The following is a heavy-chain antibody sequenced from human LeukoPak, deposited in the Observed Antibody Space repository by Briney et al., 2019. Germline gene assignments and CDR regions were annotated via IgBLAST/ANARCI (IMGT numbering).Heavy chain of an antibody. CDR2: INHSGST. CDR1: GDSVTTYY. CDR3: ARESENPYYYGSGSYVSY. D-gene: IGHD3-10*01. Sequence: SETLSLTCTVSGDSVTTYYWSWIRQPPGKGQEWIGEINHSGSTNYNPSLKSRVTISVDTSKNQFSLKLSSVTAADTAVYYCARESENPYYYGSGSYVSYWGQGTLVTVSS. V-gene: IGHV4-34*01. J-gene: IGHJ4*02.